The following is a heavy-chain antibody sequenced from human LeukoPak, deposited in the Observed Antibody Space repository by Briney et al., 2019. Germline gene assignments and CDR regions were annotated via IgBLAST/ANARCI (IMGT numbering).Heavy chain of an antibody. V-gene: IGHV3-30*18. Sequence: GGSLRLSCAASGFTFSSYGMHWVRQAPGKGLEWVAVISYDGSNKYYADSVKGRFTISRDNSKNTLYLQMNSLRAEDTAVYYCAKDLKGSGWYYFDYWGQGTLVTVSS. CDR2: ISYDGSNK. J-gene: IGHJ4*02. CDR3: AKDLKGSGWYYFDY. CDR1: GFTFSSYG. D-gene: IGHD6-19*01.